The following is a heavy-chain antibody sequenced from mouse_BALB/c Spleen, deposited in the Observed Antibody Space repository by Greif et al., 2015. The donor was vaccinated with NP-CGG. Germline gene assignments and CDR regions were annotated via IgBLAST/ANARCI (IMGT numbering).Heavy chain of an antibody. CDR3: ARWSGSSPYYAMDY. CDR2: ISTYYGDA. V-gene: IGHV1S137*01. D-gene: IGHD1-1*01. Sequence: QVQLQQSGAELVRPGVSVKISCKGFGYTFTDYAMHWVKQSHAKSLEWIGVISTYYGDASYNQKFKGKATMTVDKSSSTAYMELARLTSEDSAIYYCARWSGSSPYYAMDYWGRGTSVTVSS. CDR1: GYTFTDYA. J-gene: IGHJ4*01.